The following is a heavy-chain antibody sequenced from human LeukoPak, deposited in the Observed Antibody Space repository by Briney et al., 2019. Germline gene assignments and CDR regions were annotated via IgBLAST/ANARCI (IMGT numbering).Heavy chain of an antibody. Sequence: SETLSLTCTVSGGSISSGEYYWSWIRQPPGKGLEWIGYIYYSGSTYYNPSLKSRVTISVDTYNNQFSLKLSSVTAADTAVYYCARYDAVGDYTSFDYWGQGTLVTVSS. J-gene: IGHJ4*02. CDR2: IYYSGST. V-gene: IGHV4-30-4*08. D-gene: IGHD4-17*01. CDR3: ARYDAVGDYTSFDY. CDR1: GGSISSGEYY.